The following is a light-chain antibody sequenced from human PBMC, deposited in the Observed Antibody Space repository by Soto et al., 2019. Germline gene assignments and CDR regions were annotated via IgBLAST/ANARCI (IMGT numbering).Light chain of an antibody. CDR2: TAS. CDR3: QQYESFFPLA. V-gene: IGKV1-5*03. CDR1: QSVNNW. Sequence: SQSVNNWLNWYQQKPGIAPKLLIYTASNLESGVPSRFSGSGSGTDFTLTISRLEPDDFAMYHCQQYESFFPLAFGQGTKVDIK. J-gene: IGKJ1*01.